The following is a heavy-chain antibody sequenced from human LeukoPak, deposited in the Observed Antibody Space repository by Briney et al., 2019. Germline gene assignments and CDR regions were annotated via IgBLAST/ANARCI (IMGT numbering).Heavy chain of an antibody. J-gene: IGHJ5*02. D-gene: IGHD1-26*01. Sequence: GGSLRLSCAASGFTFSMYTMHWVRQAPGKGLEHISAISSNGGVTDYGNSVKGRFTISRDNSKNTLYLQVGSLRVEDMAVYYCARGSGSFPNWFDPWGQGTLVTVSS. CDR3: ARGSGSFPNWFDP. CDR1: GFTFSMYT. CDR2: ISSNGGVT. V-gene: IGHV3-64*01.